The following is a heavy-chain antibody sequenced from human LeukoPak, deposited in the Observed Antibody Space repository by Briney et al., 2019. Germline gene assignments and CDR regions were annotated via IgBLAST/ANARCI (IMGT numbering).Heavy chain of an antibody. CDR2: IKPDGSEG. CDR1: GFTFNYYW. CDR3: ATERNWAFDY. Sequence: PGGSLRLSCAASGFTFNYYWLTWVRQAPEKGLEWVATIKPDGSEGHYVDSVKGRFTISRDNAKNSLYLQMNSLRAEDTAVYYCATERNWAFDYWGQGTLVTVSS. J-gene: IGHJ4*02. D-gene: IGHD7-27*01. V-gene: IGHV3-7*01.